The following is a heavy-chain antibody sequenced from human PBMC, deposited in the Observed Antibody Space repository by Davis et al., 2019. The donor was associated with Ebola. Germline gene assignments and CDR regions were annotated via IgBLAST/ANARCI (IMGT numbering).Heavy chain of an antibody. CDR1: GDTFNTYS. D-gene: IGHD1-26*01. Sequence: SVKVSCKSSGDTFNTYSISWIRQAPGQGLEWMGGIIPIFGTANYAQKFQGRVTITEDESTSTAYMELSSLRSEDTAVYYCASTRYSGSYRDYWGQGTLVTVSS. J-gene: IGHJ4*02. CDR2: IIPIFGTA. V-gene: IGHV1-69*13. CDR3: ASTRYSGSYRDY.